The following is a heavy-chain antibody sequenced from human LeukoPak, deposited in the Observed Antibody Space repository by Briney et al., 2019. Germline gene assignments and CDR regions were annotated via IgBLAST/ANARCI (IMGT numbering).Heavy chain of an antibody. CDR2: ISGTGGST. CDR3: ASGLDDSSGYNDY. CDR1: GFTFSSYA. Sequence: GGSLRLSCAASGFTFSSYAMSWVRQAPGKGLEWVSGISGTGGSTYYADSVKGRFTISRDNSKNTLYLQMNSLRAEDTAVYYCASGLDDSSGYNDYWGQGTLVTVSS. D-gene: IGHD3-22*01. J-gene: IGHJ4*02. V-gene: IGHV3-23*01.